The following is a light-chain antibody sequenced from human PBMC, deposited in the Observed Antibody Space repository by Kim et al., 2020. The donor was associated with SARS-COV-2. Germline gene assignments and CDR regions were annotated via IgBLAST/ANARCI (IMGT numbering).Light chain of an antibody. V-gene: IGLV3-1*01. Sequence: VSGSPGQTATITCSGDDLGNKDVSWYQQKAGQSPLLVMYQDTKRPSGIPERFSGSNSGDTATLTISGTQAMDEADYYCQAWDNNVVFGGGTQLTVL. CDR2: QDT. J-gene: IGLJ3*02. CDR1: DLGNKD. CDR3: QAWDNNVV.